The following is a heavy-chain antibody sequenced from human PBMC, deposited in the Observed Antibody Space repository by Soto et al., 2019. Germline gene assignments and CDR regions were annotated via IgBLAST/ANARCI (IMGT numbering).Heavy chain of an antibody. V-gene: IGHV3-21*01. CDR3: AREYTAWPLAYGLDV. J-gene: IGHJ6*02. CDR2: ISSRSDI. D-gene: IGHD2-2*02. Sequence: GGFLRLSCVGSGFTFSTYSINWVRQAPGKGLEWVSSISSRSDIYYADSVKGRFTISRDNAKNSVSLQMNSLRAEDTAVYYCAREYTAWPLAYGLDVWGQGTTVTVSS. CDR1: GFTFSTYS.